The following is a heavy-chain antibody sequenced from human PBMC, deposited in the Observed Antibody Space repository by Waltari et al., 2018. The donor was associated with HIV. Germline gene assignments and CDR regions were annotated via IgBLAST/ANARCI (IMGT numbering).Heavy chain of an antibody. CDR3: AWTRVKTPQVDSWFDP. J-gene: IGHJ5*02. V-gene: IGHV1-69*01. Sequence: QVQLMHSAAEVKRPGSSVTVSCKASRGTFDPYGIAWVRQAPGQGLVWMGGIIPIFGTSNYAPQFDGRLTLSADESTTTAYMDLTDLTYDDTAVYFCAWTRVKTPQVDSWFDPWGRGTLVTV. D-gene: IGHD3-3*01. CDR2: IIPIFGTS. CDR1: RGTFDPYG.